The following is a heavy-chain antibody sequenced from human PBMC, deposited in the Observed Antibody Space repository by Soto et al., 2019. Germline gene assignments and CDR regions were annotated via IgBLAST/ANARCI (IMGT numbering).Heavy chain of an antibody. CDR3: AYPHDKYYCDSSGPAGY. CDR1: GFTFSSYG. D-gene: IGHD3-22*01. CDR2: ITYDGSSQ. Sequence: GGSLRLSCAASGFTFSSYGMHWVRQAPGQGLEWVASITYDGSSQGYVDSVRGRFTISRDNSKNTLYLQMNSLRAEDTAVYYCAYPHDKYYCDSSGPAGYWGQGTLVTVSS. J-gene: IGHJ4*02. V-gene: IGHV3-30*03.